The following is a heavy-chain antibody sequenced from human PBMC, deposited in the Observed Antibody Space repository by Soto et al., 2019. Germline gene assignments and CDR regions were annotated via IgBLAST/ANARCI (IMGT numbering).Heavy chain of an antibody. CDR3: ARRIVGATRACDY. CDR2: INHSVST. J-gene: IGHJ4*02. CDR1: GGSFSGYY. V-gene: IGHV4-34*01. Sequence: QVQLQQWGAGLLKPSETLSLTCAVYGGSFSGYYWSWIRQPPGKGLEWIGEINHSVSTNYNPSLKSRVTISVDTSKNQFSLKLSSVTAADTAVYYCARRIVGATRACDYWGQGTLVTVSS. D-gene: IGHD1-26*01.